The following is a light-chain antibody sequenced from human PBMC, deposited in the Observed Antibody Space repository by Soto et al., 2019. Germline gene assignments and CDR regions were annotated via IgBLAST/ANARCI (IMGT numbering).Light chain of an antibody. V-gene: IGKV3D-20*02. J-gene: IGKJ5*01. CDR3: QKRHNWPIN. Sequence: EIVLTHSPGTLSFSPVERATLSFSASQSVGINYLAWYEQKPGQAPNLLIYGAFTRATGIPARFSGSGSGTTFTLTISGLEPADLGVYYCQKRHNWPINFGQGARLGIK. CDR2: GAF. CDR1: QSVGINY.